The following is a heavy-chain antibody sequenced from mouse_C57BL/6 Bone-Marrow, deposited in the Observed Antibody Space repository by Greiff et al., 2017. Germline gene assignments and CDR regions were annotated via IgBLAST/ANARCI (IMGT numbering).Heavy chain of an antibody. Sequence: EVLLVESGPGLAKPSQTLSLTCSVTGYSITSDYWNWIRQFPGNKLEYMGYISYSGSTYYNPSLKSRISITRDTSKNQYYLQLISVTTEDTATYYCARGHYYGSSDAMDYWGQGTSVTVSS. CDR1: GYSITSDY. CDR2: ISYSGST. J-gene: IGHJ4*01. CDR3: ARGHYYGSSDAMDY. D-gene: IGHD1-1*01. V-gene: IGHV3-8*01.